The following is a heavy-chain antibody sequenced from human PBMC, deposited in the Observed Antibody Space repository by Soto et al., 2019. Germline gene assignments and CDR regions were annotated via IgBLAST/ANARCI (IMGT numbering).Heavy chain of an antibody. D-gene: IGHD4-4*01. CDR2: SNSDGSST. Sequence: EVQLVESGGGLVQPGGSLRLSCAASGFTFSRYWMHWVRQAPGQGLVWVSRSNSDGSSTSHADSVEGRFTISRDNAKNRLYLPMNGLRAEDTAVYYCVRDYDYNVDYWGQGTLVTVSS. J-gene: IGHJ4*02. CDR3: VRDYDYNVDY. CDR1: GFTFSRYW. V-gene: IGHV3-74*01.